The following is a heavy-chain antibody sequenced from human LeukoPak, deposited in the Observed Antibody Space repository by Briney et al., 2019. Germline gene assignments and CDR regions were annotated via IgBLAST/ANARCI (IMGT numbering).Heavy chain of an antibody. CDR3: ARGSVAGTDY. Sequence: PGGSLRLSCAASGFTFSTYWMHWVRQAPGKGLVWVSRIKSDGSTNYADSVKGRFTISRDNSKNTLYLQMNSLRAEDTAVYYCARGSVAGTDYWGQGTLVTVSS. J-gene: IGHJ4*02. V-gene: IGHV3-74*01. CDR2: IKSDGST. CDR1: GFTFSTYW. D-gene: IGHD6-19*01.